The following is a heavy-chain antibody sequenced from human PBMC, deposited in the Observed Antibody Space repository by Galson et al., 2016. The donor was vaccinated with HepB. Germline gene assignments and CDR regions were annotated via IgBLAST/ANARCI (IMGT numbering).Heavy chain of an antibody. V-gene: IGHV3-48*03. CDR3: ARDAASLNSPRFDY. J-gene: IGHJ4*02. Sequence: SLRLSCAASGFTFSRYGIHWVRLALGNGLEWVAYIRGSGYPRYNEGCVKGRFTISRDNAKNSLYLHMNSLPDEDTAIYYCARDAASLNSPRFDYWGQGTLVTVSS. CDR2: IRGSGYPR. D-gene: IGHD4-23*01. CDR1: GFTFSRYG.